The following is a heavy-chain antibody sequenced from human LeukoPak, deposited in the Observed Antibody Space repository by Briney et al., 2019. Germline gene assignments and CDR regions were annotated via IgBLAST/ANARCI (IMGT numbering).Heavy chain of an antibody. CDR1: GFTFSENW. Sequence: GGSVRLSCVAFGFTFSENWMHWVRQAPGKGLAWVSHINRDGGLTNYADSVKGRFTISRDNARNTVYLQMSSLRVEDTAVYYCVRESDYWGQGTLVTVSS. CDR2: INRDGGLT. J-gene: IGHJ4*02. CDR3: VRESDY. V-gene: IGHV3-74*01.